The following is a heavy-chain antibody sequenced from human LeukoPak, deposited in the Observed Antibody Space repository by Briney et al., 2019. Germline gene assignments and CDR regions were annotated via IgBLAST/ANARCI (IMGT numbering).Heavy chain of an antibody. V-gene: IGHV3-23*01. J-gene: IGHJ4*02. CDR1: GFTLSSYA. Sequence: PGGSLRLSCAASGFTLSSYAMSWVRQAPGKGLEWVSAISGSGGSTYYADSVKGRFTISRDNSKNTLYLQMNSLRAEDTAVYYCAKGYSYGFTYFDYWGQGTLVTVSS. CDR2: ISGSGGST. D-gene: IGHD5-18*01. CDR3: AKGYSYGFTYFDY.